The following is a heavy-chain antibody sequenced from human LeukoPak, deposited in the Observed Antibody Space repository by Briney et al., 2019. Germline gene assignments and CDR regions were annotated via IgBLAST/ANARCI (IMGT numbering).Heavy chain of an antibody. J-gene: IGHJ4*02. CDR3: ARDQYYYGSGVLFDY. D-gene: IGHD3-10*01. Sequence: PGGSLRLSCAVSGFSFSSYSVNWVRQAPGKGLEWVSVIYSGGNTYYADSVKGRFTISRDNSKNTLYLQMNSLRAEDTAVYFCARDQYYYGSGVLFDYWGQGTLVTVSS. CDR1: GFSFSSYS. CDR2: IYSGGNT. V-gene: IGHV3-53*01.